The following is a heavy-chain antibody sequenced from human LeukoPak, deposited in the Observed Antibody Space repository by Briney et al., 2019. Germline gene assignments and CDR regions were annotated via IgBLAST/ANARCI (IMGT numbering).Heavy chain of an antibody. CDR1: GGSFSGYY. D-gene: IGHD2-2*01. Sequence: SETLSLTCAVYGGSFSGYYWSWIRQPPGKGLEWIGEINHSGSTNYNPSLKSRVTISVDTSKNQFSLKLSSVTAADTAVYYRASGLGYCSSTSCSPLDYWGQGTLVTVSS. J-gene: IGHJ4*02. V-gene: IGHV4-34*01. CDR2: INHSGST. CDR3: ASGLGYCSSTSCSPLDY.